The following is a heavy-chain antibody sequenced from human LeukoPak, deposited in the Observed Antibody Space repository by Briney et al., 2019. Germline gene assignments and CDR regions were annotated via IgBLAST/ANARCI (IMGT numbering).Heavy chain of an antibody. D-gene: IGHD3-16*02. CDR3: ARERIGMITFGGVIAS. J-gene: IGHJ4*02. V-gene: IGHV4-61*02. CDR1: GGSISSSSYY. Sequence: PSETLSLTCTVSGGSISSSSYYWSWIRQPAGKGLEWIGRIYTSGSTNYNPSLKSRVTISVDTSKNQFSLKLSSVTAADTAVYYCARERIGMITFGGVIASWGQGTLVTVSS. CDR2: IYTSGST.